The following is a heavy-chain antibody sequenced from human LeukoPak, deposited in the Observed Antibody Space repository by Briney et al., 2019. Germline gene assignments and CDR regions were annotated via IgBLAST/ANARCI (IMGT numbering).Heavy chain of an antibody. CDR3: ARAVSAIPGIAAAKTFDI. Sequence: SQTLSLTCAISGDSVSSNTAAWNWIRQSPSRGLEWLGRTYDRAKWYNDYAVSVKSRITINPDTSKNQFSLQLNSVTPEDTAVYYCARAVSAIPGIAAAKTFDIWGQGTMVTVSS. CDR1: GDSVSSNTAA. D-gene: IGHD6-13*01. J-gene: IGHJ3*02. V-gene: IGHV6-1*01. CDR2: TYDRAKWYN.